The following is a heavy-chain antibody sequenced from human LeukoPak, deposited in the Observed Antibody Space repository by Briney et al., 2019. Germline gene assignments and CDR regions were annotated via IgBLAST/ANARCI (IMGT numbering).Heavy chain of an antibody. Sequence: ETLSLTCTVSGGSISGSSYHWGWIRQAPGKGLEWVSSIDISGGATWYADSVRGRFTISRDNSKNTLYLQMTSLRVEDTALYYCANEIRPNDYWGQGTLVSVSS. CDR3: ANEIRPNDY. J-gene: IGHJ4*02. CDR2: IDISGGAT. V-gene: IGHV3-23*05. D-gene: IGHD3-16*01. CDR1: GGSISGSSYH.